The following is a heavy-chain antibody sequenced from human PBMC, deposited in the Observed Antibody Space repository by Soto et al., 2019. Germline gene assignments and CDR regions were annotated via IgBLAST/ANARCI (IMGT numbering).Heavy chain of an antibody. J-gene: IGHJ4*02. Sequence: QVQLVQSGAEVKKPGSSVKVSCKASGGTFSSFAISWVRQAPGQGLEWMGGIIPIFGTANYAQKFQGRVTIMADKSTSTAYMELSSLRSEDTAVYYCARGTPRGYYDRSAYYFDYWGQGTLVTVSS. V-gene: IGHV1-69*06. CDR2: IIPIFGTA. D-gene: IGHD3-22*01. CDR3: ARGTPRGYYDRSAYYFDY. CDR1: GGTFSSFA.